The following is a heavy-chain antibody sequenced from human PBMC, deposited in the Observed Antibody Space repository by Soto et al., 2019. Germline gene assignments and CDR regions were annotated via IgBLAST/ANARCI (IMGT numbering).Heavy chain of an antibody. J-gene: IGHJ4*02. CDR1: GYSLNELS. CDR3: ATGGPAGDFDN. CDR2: FDPEDGEI. V-gene: IGHV1-24*01. Sequence: QVHLVQSGAEVKKPGASVKVSCKVSGYSLNELSIHWVRQAPGKGLEWMGGFDPEDGEIVYAQKFQGRVTMTEDTSTDTANMDLSSLRSEDTAVYYCATGGPAGDFDNWGQGTLVTDSS. D-gene: IGHD3-10*01.